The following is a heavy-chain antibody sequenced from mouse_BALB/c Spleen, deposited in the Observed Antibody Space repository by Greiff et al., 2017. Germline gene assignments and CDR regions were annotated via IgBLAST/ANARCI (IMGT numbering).Heavy chain of an antibody. CDR3: ANGYGYPWFAN. CDR1: GFNIKDTY. CDR2: IDPANGNT. D-gene: IGHD2-2*01. V-gene: IGHV14-3*02. Sequence: VQLKQSGAELVKPGASVKLSCTASGFNIKDTYMHWVKQKPEQGLEWIGRIDPANGNTKYDPKFQGKATITADTSSNTAYLQLSSLTSEDTAVYYCANGYGYPWFANWGQGTVVAVSA. J-gene: IGHJ3*01.